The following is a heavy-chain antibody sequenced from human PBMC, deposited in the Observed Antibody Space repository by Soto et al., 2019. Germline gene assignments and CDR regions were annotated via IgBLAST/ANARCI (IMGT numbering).Heavy chain of an antibody. D-gene: IGHD6-6*01. J-gene: IGHJ4*02. Sequence: PGGSLRLSCAASGFTFSDHGMHWVRQAPGKGLEWVSSISGSVGSIFYADSVKGRFTISRDNSMNTLYLQMNSLRAEDTAVYYCAKDRTVASRNFDSWGQGALVTVSS. CDR3: AKDRTVASRNFDS. V-gene: IGHV3-23*01. CDR1: GFTFSDHG. CDR2: ISGSVGSI.